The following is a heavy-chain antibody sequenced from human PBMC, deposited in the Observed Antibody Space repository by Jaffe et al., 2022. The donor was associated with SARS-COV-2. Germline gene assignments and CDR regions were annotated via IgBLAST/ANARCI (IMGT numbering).Heavy chain of an antibody. CDR2: ISYDGSNK. Sequence: QVQLVESGGGVVQPGRSLRLSCAASGFTFSSYGMHWVRQAPGKGLEWVAVISYDGSNKYYADSVKGRFTISRDNSKNTLYLQMNSLRAEDTAVYYCAKNVAVEEMIWEQQLDYWGQGTLVTVSS. CDR1: GFTFSSYG. D-gene: IGHD6-13*01. V-gene: IGHV3-30*18. CDR3: AKNVAVEEMIWEQQLDY. J-gene: IGHJ4*02.